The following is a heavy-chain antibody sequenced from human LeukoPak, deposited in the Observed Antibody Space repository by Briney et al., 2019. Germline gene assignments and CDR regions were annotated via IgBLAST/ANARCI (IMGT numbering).Heavy chain of an antibody. CDR1: GFTFSSYE. CDR3: SRDPRPLDY. J-gene: IGHJ4*02. Sequence: GGSLRLSCAASGFTFSSYEMNWVRQAPGKGLEWVSYISSSGSTIYYADSVRGRFTISRDNAKNSLYLQMNSLRVEDTAVYFCSRDPRPLDYWGQGTRVTVSS. V-gene: IGHV3-48*03. CDR2: ISSSGSTI.